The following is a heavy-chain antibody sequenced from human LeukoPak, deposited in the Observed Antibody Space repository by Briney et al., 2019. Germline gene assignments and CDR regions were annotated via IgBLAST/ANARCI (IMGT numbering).Heavy chain of an antibody. CDR3: VSFYETY. Sequence: PGGSLRPSCVASRFQFSSYAMSWVRQAPGKGLVWVSHINSDGSWTSYADSVKGRFTISKDNAKNTVYLQMNNLRAEDTAVYYCVSFYETYWGRGTLVTVSS. CDR2: INSDGSWT. CDR1: RFQFSSYA. J-gene: IGHJ4*02. V-gene: IGHV3-74*01. D-gene: IGHD2/OR15-2a*01.